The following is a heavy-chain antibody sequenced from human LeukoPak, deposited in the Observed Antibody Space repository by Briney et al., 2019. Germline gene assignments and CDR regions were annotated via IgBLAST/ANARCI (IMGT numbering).Heavy chain of an antibody. V-gene: IGHV3-30*04. CDR1: GFTFSSYA. J-gene: IGHJ6*03. Sequence: PGRSLRLSCAASGFTFSSYAMHWVRQPPGKGLEWVAVISYDGSNKYYADSVKGRFSISRDNSKNTLYLQMNSLRAEDTAVYYCARGPLGPYYYYMDVWGEGTTVTVSS. D-gene: IGHD7-27*01. CDR2: ISYDGSNK. CDR3: ARGPLGPYYYYMDV.